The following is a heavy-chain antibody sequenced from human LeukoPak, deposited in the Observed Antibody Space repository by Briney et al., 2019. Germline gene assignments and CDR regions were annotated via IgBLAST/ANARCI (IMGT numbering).Heavy chain of an antibody. CDR2: IKQDGSEK. D-gene: IGHD3-10*01. CDR3: ARIYGSGSYWGSDYYYYYMDV. Sequence: PGGSLRLSCAASGFTFSSYWMSWVRQAPGKGLEWVANIKQDGSEKYYVDSVKGRFTISRDNAKNSLYLQMNSLRAEDTAVYYCARIYGSGSYWGSDYYYYYMDVWGKGTTVTISS. V-gene: IGHV3-7*03. CDR1: GFTFSSYW. J-gene: IGHJ6*03.